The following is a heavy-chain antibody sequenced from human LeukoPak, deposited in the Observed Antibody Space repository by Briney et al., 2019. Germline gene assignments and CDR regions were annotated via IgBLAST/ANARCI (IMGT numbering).Heavy chain of an antibody. CDR2: ITSSDSTT. V-gene: IGHV3-48*03. D-gene: IGHD3-9*01. J-gene: IGHJ5*02. Sequence: GGSLRLSCVASGFTFSSYEMNWVRQAPGKGLEWLSYITSSDSTTHYADSVKGRFTISRDNAKNTLYLQMNSLRAEDTAVYYCARGLRYFDWLSLLDPWGQGTLVTVSS. CDR3: ARGLRYFDWLSLLDP. CDR1: GFTFSSYE.